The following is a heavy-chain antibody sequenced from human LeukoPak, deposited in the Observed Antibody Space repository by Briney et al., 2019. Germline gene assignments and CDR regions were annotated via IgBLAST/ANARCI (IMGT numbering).Heavy chain of an antibody. D-gene: IGHD3-16*02. V-gene: IGHV1-2*02. J-gene: IGHJ4*02. CDR2: INPNSGGT. CDR1: GYTFTGYY. CDR3: ARDVRLEGMITFGGVIDPAFGY. Sequence: ASVKVSCKASGYTFTGYYMHWVRQAPGQGLEWMGWINPNSGGTNYAQKFQGRVTMTRHTSISTAYMELSRLRSDDTAVYYCARDVRLEGMITFGGVIDPAFGYWGQGTLVTVSS.